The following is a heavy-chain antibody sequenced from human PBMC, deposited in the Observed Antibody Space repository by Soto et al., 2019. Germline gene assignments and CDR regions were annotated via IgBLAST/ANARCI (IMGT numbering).Heavy chain of an antibody. Sequence: EVQLVEPGGGLVQPGGSLRLSCVASGFTFSNVWMNWVRQTPGKGLEWVGRIKSKTDGGTTDYAAPVKGRFTISRGDPTNTLYLQMNSLKTGDTAVYYCTPLALKYSSGWYEFSDWGQGILVTVSS. J-gene: IGHJ4*02. V-gene: IGHV3-15*07. D-gene: IGHD6-19*01. CDR3: TPLALKYSSGWYEFSD. CDR1: GFTFSNVW. CDR2: IKSKTDGGTT.